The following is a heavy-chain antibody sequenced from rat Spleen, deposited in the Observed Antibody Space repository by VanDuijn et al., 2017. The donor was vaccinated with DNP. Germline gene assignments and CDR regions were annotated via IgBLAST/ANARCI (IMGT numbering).Heavy chain of an antibody. J-gene: IGHJ2*01. CDR2: ISYSGTT. CDR3: VRWTTGFDY. CDR1: GYSITSNY. V-gene: IGHV3-1*01. Sequence: EVQLQESGPGLVTPSQSLSLTCSVTGYSITSNYWAWIRKFPGNEMEWMGYISYSGTTRYNPSLKSRISITRDTSKNHFFLQLNSVTPEDTATYYCVRWTTGFDYWGQGVMVTVSS. D-gene: IGHD1-4*01.